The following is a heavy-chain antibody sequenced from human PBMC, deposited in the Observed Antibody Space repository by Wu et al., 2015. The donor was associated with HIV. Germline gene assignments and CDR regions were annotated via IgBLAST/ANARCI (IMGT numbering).Heavy chain of an antibody. V-gene: IGHV1-2*02. CDR3: ARDSSYCSGGSCYLSNWFDP. D-gene: IGHD2-15*01. J-gene: IGHJ5*02. Sequence: QVQLLQSGAEVRKPGASVKLSCKASGYTFTGYYMHWVRQAPGQGLEWMGWINPNSGGTNYAQKFQGRVTMTRDTSISTAYMELSRLRSDDTAVYYCARDSSYCSGGSCYLSNWFDPWGQGTLVTVSS. CDR2: INPNSGGT. CDR1: GYTFTGYY.